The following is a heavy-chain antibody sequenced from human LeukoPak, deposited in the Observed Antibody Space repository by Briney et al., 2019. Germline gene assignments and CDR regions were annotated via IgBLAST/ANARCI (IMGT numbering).Heavy chain of an antibody. Sequence: GGSLRLSCAASGFTFGNYWMSWVRQAPGKGLEWVANIKQDGSDKYYVDSVTGRFTISRDNAKNSLYLQVNSLRAEDTAVYYCARRATSFDLWGQGTLVTVSS. D-gene: IGHD6-6*01. CDR3: ARRATSFDL. CDR2: IKQDGSDK. V-gene: IGHV3-7*01. J-gene: IGHJ4*02. CDR1: GFTFGNYW.